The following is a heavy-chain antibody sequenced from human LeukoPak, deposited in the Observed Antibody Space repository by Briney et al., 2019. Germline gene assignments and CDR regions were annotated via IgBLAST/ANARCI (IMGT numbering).Heavy chain of an antibody. D-gene: IGHD3-10*01. CDR2: INHSGST. CDR1: GGSFSGYY. Sequence: PSETLSLTRAVYGGSFSGYYWSWIRQPPGKGLEWIGEINHSGSTNYNPSLKSRVTISVDTSKNQFSLKLSSVTAADTAVYYCARGSGPSDYWGQGTLVTVSS. CDR3: ARGSGPSDY. V-gene: IGHV4-34*01. J-gene: IGHJ4*02.